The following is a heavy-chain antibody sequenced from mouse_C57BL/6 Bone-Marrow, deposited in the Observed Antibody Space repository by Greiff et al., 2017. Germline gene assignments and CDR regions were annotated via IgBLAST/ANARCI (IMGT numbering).Heavy chain of an antibody. D-gene: IGHD1-1*02. CDR1: GYTFTDYY. CDR2: INPYNGGT. Sequence: EVQLQQSGPVLVKPGASVKMSCKASGYTFTDYYMNWVKQSHGKSLEWIGVINPYNGGTSYNQKFKGKATLTVDKSSSTAYMELNSLTSEASAVYYCAGWGGGAWFAYWGQGTLVTVSA. CDR3: AGWGGGAWFAY. J-gene: IGHJ3*01. V-gene: IGHV1-19*01.